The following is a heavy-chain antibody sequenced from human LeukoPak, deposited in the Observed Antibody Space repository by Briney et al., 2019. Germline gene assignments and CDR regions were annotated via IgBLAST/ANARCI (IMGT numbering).Heavy chain of an antibody. CDR3: AKDPPYYYDSSGYGGGAFDI. CDR2: ISGSGGST. CDR1: GFTVSDNY. D-gene: IGHD3-22*01. Sequence: GGSLRLSCAASGFTVSDNYMSWVRQAPGKGLEWVSAISGSGGSTYYADSVKGRFTISRDNSKNTLYLQMNSLRAEDTAVYYCAKDPPYYYDSSGYGGGAFDIWGQGTMVTVSS. V-gene: IGHV3-23*01. J-gene: IGHJ3*02.